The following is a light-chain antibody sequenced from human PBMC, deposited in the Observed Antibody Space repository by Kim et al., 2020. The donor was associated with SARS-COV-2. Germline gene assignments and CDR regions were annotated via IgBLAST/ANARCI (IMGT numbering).Light chain of an antibody. CDR3: QKYNSAPPLT. Sequence: DIQMTQSPSSLSASVGDRVTITCRASRGISNYLAWYQQKPGRVPKLLIYAASTLQSGVPSRFSGSGSGTDFTLTISSLQPEDVATYYCQKYNSAPPLTFGGGTKVDIK. J-gene: IGKJ4*01. CDR2: AAS. V-gene: IGKV1-27*01. CDR1: RGISNY.